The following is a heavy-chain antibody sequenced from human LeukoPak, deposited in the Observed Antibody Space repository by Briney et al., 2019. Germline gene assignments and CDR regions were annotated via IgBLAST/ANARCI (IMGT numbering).Heavy chain of an antibody. V-gene: IGHV4-59*01. D-gene: IGHD2-21*02. J-gene: IGHJ4*02. Sequence: SVTLSLTCTVSGGSISSYYRSWIRQPPGKGLEWIGYTYYSGSTKYNSSLKSRVTITVDTSKNQFSLKLGSVTAADTAVYYCARGACGGDCYLVWGQGALVTVSS. CDR3: ARGACGGDCYLV. CDR2: TYYSGST. CDR1: GGSISSYY.